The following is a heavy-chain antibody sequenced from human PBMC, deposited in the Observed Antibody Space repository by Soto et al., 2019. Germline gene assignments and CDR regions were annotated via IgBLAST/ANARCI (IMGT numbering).Heavy chain of an antibody. Sequence: QVQLVESGGGLVKPGGSLRLSCAASGFTFSDTYMTWIRQVPGTGLEWISHISESGSDIYYADSVKGRFTISRDNAKKSMYLQMNSLSAEDTAVYYCARPRRDGYTYWFDPWGQETLVTVSS. CDR2: ISESGSDI. CDR1: GFTFSDTY. J-gene: IGHJ5*02. CDR3: ARPRRDGYTYWFDP. D-gene: IGHD5-12*01. V-gene: IGHV3-11*01.